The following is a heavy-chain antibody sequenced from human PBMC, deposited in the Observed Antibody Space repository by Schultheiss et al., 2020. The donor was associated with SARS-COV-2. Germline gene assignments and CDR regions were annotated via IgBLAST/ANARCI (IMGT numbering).Heavy chain of an antibody. D-gene: IGHD3-9*01. V-gene: IGHV1-2*02. CDR1: GYTFTGYY. CDR2: INPNSGGT. J-gene: IGHJ4*02. Sequence: ASVKVSCKASGYTFTGYYMHWVRQAPGQGLEWMGWINPNSGGTNYAQKFQGRVTMTRDTSISTAYMELSRLRSDDTAVYYCVTYDILTGEIDYWGQGTLVTVSS. CDR3: VTYDILTGEIDY.